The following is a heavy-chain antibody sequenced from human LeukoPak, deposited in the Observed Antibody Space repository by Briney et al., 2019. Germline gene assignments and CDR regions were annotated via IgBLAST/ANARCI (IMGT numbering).Heavy chain of an antibody. D-gene: IGHD1-14*01. Sequence: SVKVSCKASGDTFSGSAITWVRQAPGQGLEWMGGIIPIFDTPNYAQKFQDRVTMTRAMSTSTVYMELSSLRSEDTAVYYCARVRVPGEKRDAFDIWGQGTMVTVSS. J-gene: IGHJ3*02. CDR3: ARVRVPGEKRDAFDI. CDR2: IIPIFDTP. CDR1: GDTFSGSA. V-gene: IGHV1-69*05.